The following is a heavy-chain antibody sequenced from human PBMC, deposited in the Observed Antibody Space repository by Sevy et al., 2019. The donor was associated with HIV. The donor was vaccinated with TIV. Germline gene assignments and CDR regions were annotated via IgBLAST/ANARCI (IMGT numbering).Heavy chain of an antibody. V-gene: IGHV3-74*01. D-gene: IGHD6-13*01. J-gene: IGHJ4*02. CDR2: INSDGSST. Sequence: GGSLRLSCAASGFTFSSYWMHWVRQAPGKGLVWVSRINSDGSSTSYADSVKGLFTISRDNAKNTLYLQMNSLRAEDTAVYYCYTSIVAAGDYWGQGTLVTVSS. CDR1: GFTFSSYW. CDR3: YTSIVAAGDY.